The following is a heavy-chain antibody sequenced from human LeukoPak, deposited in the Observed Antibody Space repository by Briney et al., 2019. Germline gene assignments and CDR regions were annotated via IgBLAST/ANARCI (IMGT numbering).Heavy chain of an antibody. J-gene: IGHJ4*02. CDR2: IYADFDNT. CDR1: GFTVSGDY. CDR3: ARALNRHIGSFEY. V-gene: IGHV3-53*01. Sequence: GGSLRLSCAVSGFTVSGDYMSWLRQAPGRGLEWVSVIYADFDNTDYADSVRGRFTISRDSSKNTLYLHMNSLRVEDTATYFCARALNRHIGSFEYWGQGALVTGSS. D-gene: IGHD3-10*01.